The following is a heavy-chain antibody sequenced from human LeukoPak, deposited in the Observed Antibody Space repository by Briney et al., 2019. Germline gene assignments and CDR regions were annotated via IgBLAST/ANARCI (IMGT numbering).Heavy chain of an antibody. Sequence: PSETLSLTCTVSGGSLSSYYWSWIRRPPGKGLEWIGYIYYSGSTNYNPSLKSRVTISVDTSKNQFSLKLSSVTAADTAVYYCARDLNGGPTVTPRYYYYYGMDVWGQGTTVTVSS. V-gene: IGHV4-59*01. CDR1: GGSLSSYY. CDR3: ARDLNGGPTVTPRYYYYYGMDV. D-gene: IGHD4-17*01. CDR2: IYYSGST. J-gene: IGHJ6*02.